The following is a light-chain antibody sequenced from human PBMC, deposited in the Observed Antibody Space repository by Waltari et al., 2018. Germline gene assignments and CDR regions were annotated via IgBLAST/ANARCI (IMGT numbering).Light chain of an antibody. V-gene: IGLV2-14*03. CDR2: DVS. CDR1: SSDVGGYHY. Sequence: QSALTQPASVSGSPGQSITISCTGTSSDVGGYHYVSWYQQHPGKAPKLIIFDVSNRLSGGSSPFSGSKSGNTASLTIFGLQAQDEADYYCSSYISSDTLELFGGGTSLTVL. CDR3: SSYISSDTLEL. J-gene: IGLJ2*01.